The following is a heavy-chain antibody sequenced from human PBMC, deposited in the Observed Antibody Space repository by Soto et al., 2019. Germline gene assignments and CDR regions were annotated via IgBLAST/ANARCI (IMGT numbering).Heavy chain of an antibody. CDR3: ASILNDYGDYGLIRADDY. CDR1: GGSFSGYY. J-gene: IGHJ4*02. D-gene: IGHD4-17*01. CDR2: INHSGST. Sequence: SETLSLTCAVYGGSFSGYYWSWIRQPPGKGLEWIGEINHSGSTNYNPSLKSRVTISVDTSKNQFSLKLSSVTAADTAVYYCASILNDYGDYGLIRADDYWGQGTLVTVSS. V-gene: IGHV4-34*01.